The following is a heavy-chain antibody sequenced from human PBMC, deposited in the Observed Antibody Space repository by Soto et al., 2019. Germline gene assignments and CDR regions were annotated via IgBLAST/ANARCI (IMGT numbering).Heavy chain of an antibody. CDR2: INPNSGGT. J-gene: IGHJ6*02. CDR3: ARGRGSGYYTYYYYGMDV. D-gene: IGHD3-3*01. V-gene: IGHV1-2*04. CDR1: GYTFTGYY. Sequence: ASVKVSCKASGYTFTGYYMHWVRQAPGQGLEWMGWINPNSGGTNYAQKLQGWVTMTRDTSISTAYMELSRLRSDDTAVYYCARGRGSGYYTYYYYGMDVWGQGTTVTVSS.